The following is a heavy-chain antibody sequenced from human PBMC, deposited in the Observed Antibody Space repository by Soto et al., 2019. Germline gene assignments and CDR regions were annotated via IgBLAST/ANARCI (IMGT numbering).Heavy chain of an antibody. CDR1: GGSICSYY. CDR3: ARITILNWFDP. Sequence: SETLSLTCTVSGGSICSYYWSWIRQHPGKGLEWIGYIYYSGSTNYNPSLKSRVTISVDTSKNQFSLKLSSVTAADTAVYYCARITILNWFDPWGQGTLVTVSS. D-gene: IGHD3-3*01. V-gene: IGHV4-59*01. CDR2: IYYSGST. J-gene: IGHJ5*02.